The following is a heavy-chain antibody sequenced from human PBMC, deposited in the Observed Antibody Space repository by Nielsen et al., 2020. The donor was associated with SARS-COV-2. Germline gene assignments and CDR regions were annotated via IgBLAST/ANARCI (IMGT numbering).Heavy chain of an antibody. CDR3: VKDRTTGDQSRIFDS. CDR2: ISSNGGST. J-gene: IGHJ4*02. Sequence: GGSLRLSCSASGFTFSSYAMHWVRQAPGKGLEYVSGISSNGGSTRTADSVEGRFTISRDNSKNMMYLQMSSLRAEDTADYYCVKDRTTGDQSRIFDSWGQGILVTVSS. V-gene: IGHV3-64D*06. CDR1: GFTFSSYA. D-gene: IGHD7-27*01.